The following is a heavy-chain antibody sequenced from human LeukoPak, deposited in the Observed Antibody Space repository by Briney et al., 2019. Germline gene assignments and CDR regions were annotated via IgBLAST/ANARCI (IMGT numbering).Heavy chain of an antibody. J-gene: IGHJ4*02. CDR3: VSAILTGVDY. V-gene: IGHV3-53*01. CDR1: GFTVSSNY. CDR2: IYSGGST. Sequence: PGGSLRLSCAASGFTVSSNYMSWVRQAPGKGLEWVAVIYSGGSTYYADSVKGRFTISRDNSKNTLYLQMNSLRAEDTAVYYCVSAILTGVDYWGQGTLVTVSS. D-gene: IGHD3-9*01.